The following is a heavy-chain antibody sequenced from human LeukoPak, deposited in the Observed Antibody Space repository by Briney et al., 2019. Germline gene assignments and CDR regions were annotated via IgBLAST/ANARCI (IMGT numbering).Heavy chain of an antibody. V-gene: IGHV3-48*01. Sequence: GGSLRLSCAASGFTFSTYSLIWVRQAPGKGLEWLSYISGDSKTIYYPDSVKGRFTLSRDNSKNSLYLQLISLRAEDTAVYYCARDRHSSVDYWGQGTLVTVSS. CDR3: ARDRHSSVDY. CDR2: ISGDSKTI. CDR1: GFTFSTYS. J-gene: IGHJ4*02. D-gene: IGHD3-22*01.